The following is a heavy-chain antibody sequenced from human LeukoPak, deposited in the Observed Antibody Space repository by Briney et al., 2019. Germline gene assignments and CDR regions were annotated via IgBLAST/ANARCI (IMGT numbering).Heavy chain of an antibody. J-gene: IGHJ4*01. CDR3: ARGSDYTWGG. D-gene: IGHD3-10*01. V-gene: IGHV3-7*01. CDR2: MNIDGSER. Sequence: GGSLRLSCAASGFSFSNYWMGWVRQAPGKRPEWVANMNIDGSERYYADSVKGRFTISRDNARNSVFLQMSGLRVEDTAVYYCARGSDYTWGGWGQGTLVTVSS. CDR1: GFSFSNYW.